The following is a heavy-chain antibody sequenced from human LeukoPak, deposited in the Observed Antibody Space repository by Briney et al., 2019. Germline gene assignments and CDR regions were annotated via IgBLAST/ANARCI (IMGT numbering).Heavy chain of an antibody. CDR2: ISSSSSYI. J-gene: IGHJ4*02. V-gene: IGHV3-21*01. D-gene: IGHD3-22*01. CDR3: ARDNYYYDSSGYYHFDY. CDR1: GFTCSSYT. Sequence: GGSLRLSCVASGFTCSSYTMNWVRQAPGKGLEWVSSISSSSSYIYYADSVKGRFTISRDNAKNSLYLQMNSLRAEDTAVYYCARDNYYYDSSGYYHFDYWGQGTLVTVSS.